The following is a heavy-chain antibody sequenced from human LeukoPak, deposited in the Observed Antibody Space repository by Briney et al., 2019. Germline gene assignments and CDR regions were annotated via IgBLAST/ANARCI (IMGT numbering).Heavy chain of an antibody. D-gene: IGHD3-22*01. Sequence: ASVNVSCKASGYTFTGYYMHWVRQAPGQGLEWMGWINPNSGGTNYAQKFQGRVTMTRDTSISTAYMELSRLRSDDTAVYYCARDDEYYYDSVGNYWGQGTLVTVSS. CDR3: ARDDEYYYDSVGNY. CDR2: INPNSGGT. CDR1: GYTFTGYY. V-gene: IGHV1-2*02. J-gene: IGHJ4*02.